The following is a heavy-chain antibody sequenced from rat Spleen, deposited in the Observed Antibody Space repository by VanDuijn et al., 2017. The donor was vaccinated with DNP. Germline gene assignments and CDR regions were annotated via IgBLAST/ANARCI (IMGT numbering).Heavy chain of an antibody. CDR3: TKRWYCSFDY. CDR1: GFTFSDYD. Sequence: EVQLVESGGGLVQPGRSLKLSCVASGFTFSDYDMAWVRQAPTKGLEWVAAISSTGVVTYYRDSVKGRFTVSRDNGKNILYLQMDSLRSEDTATYYCTKRWYCSFDYWDQGVMVTISP. CDR2: ISSTGVVT. J-gene: IGHJ2*01. V-gene: IGHV5S13*01. D-gene: IGHD1-12*01.